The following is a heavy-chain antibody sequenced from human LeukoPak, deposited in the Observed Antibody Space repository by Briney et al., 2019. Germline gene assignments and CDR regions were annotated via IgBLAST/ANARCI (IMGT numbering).Heavy chain of an antibody. J-gene: IGHJ4*02. D-gene: IGHD3-22*01. CDR3: ARDSYYDSSGYLGY. CDR2: ISSSGSTI. V-gene: IGHV3-11*01. Sequence: GSLRLSCAASGFTFSDYYMSWIRQAQGQGLEWVSYISSSGSTIYYADSVKGRFTISRDNAKNSLYLQMNSLRAEDTAVYYCARDSYYDSSGYLGYWGQGTLVTVSS. CDR1: GFTFSDYY.